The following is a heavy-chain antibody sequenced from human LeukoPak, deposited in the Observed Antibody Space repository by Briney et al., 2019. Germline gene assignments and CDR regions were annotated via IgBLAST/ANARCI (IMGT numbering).Heavy chain of an antibody. CDR2: IYYSGST. D-gene: IGHD6-19*01. J-gene: IGHJ5*02. V-gene: IGHV4-59*12. CDR3: ARGHNSGWYNWFDP. Sequence: SETLSLTCTVSGGSISSYYWSWIRQPPGKGLEWIGYIYYSGSTNYNPSLKSRVTISVDTSKNQFSLTVSSVTAADTAVYYCARGHNSGWYNWFDPWGQGTLVTVSS. CDR1: GGSISSYY.